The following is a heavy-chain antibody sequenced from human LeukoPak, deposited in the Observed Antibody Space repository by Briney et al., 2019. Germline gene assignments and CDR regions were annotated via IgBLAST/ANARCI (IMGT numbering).Heavy chain of an antibody. D-gene: IGHD2-2*01. CDR2: ISYDGSNK. CDR3: AKDHVRFPPYQLLSH. Sequence: GRSLRLSCAASGFTFSSYGMHWVRQAPGKGLEWVAVISYDGSNKYYADSVKGQFTISRDNSKNTLYLQMNSLRAEDTAVYYCAKDHVRFPPYQLLSHWGQGTLVTVSS. CDR1: GFTFSSYG. J-gene: IGHJ4*02. V-gene: IGHV3-30*18.